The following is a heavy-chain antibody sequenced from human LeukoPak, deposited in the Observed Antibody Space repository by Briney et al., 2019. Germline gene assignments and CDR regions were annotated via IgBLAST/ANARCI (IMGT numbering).Heavy chain of an antibody. CDR3: ARGHGGNSEGAFDI. Sequence: EASVKVSCKASGGTFCSYAISWVRQATGQGLEWMGGIIPIFGTANYAQKFQGRVTITADESTSTAYMELSSLRSEDTAVYYCARGHGGNSEGAFDIWSQGTMVTVSS. CDR2: IIPIFGTA. D-gene: IGHD4-23*01. J-gene: IGHJ3*02. V-gene: IGHV1-69*13. CDR1: GGTFCSYA.